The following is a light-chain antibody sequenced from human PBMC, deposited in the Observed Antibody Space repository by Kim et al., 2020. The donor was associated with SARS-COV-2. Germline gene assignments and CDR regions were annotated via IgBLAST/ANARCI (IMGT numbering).Light chain of an antibody. Sequence: ASVGDRVTITCRCSGGSSIQLAWFQQKPGKAPKLLIYGASTLQRGVPSRFSVTKSGTEFTLTITNLQPEDFATYYCQQLYTYPLTFGGGTKVDIK. CDR1: GGSSIQ. J-gene: IGKJ4*01. CDR3: QQLYTYPLT. V-gene: IGKV1-9*01. CDR2: GAS.